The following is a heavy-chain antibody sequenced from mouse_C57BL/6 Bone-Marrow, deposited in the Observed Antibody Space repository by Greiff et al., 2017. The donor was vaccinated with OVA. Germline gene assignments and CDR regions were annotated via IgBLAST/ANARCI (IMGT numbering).Heavy chain of an antibody. D-gene: IGHD3-2*02. CDR3: ASRKLRLPFAY. CDR2: IYPRDGST. J-gene: IGHJ3*01. Sequence: VQLQESGPELVKPGASVKLSCKASGYTFTSYDINWVKQRPGQGLAWIGWIYPRDGSTKYNEKFKGKATLTVDTSSSTAYMELHSLTSEDSAVYFCASRKLRLPFAYWGQGTLVTVSA. V-gene: IGHV1-85*01. CDR1: GYTFTSYD.